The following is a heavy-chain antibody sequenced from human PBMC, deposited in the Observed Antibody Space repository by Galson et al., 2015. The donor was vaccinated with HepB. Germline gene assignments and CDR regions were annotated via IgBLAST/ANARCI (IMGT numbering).Heavy chain of an antibody. J-gene: IGHJ6*02. Sequence: SLRLSCAASGFTFSGSAMHWVRQASGKGLEWVGRIRSKANSYATAYAASVKGRFTISRDDSKNTAYLQMNSLKTEDTAVYYCTIGYCSSTSCSADYYYGMDVWGQGTTVTVSS. CDR3: TIGYCSSTSCSADYYYGMDV. V-gene: IGHV3-73*01. D-gene: IGHD2-2*01. CDR2: IRSKANSYAT. CDR1: GFTFSGSA.